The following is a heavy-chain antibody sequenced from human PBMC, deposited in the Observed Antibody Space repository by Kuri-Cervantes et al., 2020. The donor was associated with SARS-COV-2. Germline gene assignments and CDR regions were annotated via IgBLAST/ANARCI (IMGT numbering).Heavy chain of an antibody. D-gene: IGHD3-22*01. Sequence: GGSLRLSCAASGFTFSSYGMNWVRQAPGQGLVWVSRINGDGSSTTYADSVKGRFTISRDNAKNALFLQMNSLRAEDTAVYYCARGTYYDSSSYYQPEFINWFDSWAQGTLVTVSS. CDR2: INGDGSST. V-gene: IGHV3-74*01. CDR1: GFTFSSYG. J-gene: IGHJ5*01. CDR3: ARGTYYDSSSYYQPEFINWFDS.